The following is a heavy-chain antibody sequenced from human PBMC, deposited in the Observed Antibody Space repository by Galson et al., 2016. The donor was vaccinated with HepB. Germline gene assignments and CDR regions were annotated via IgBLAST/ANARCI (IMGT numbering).Heavy chain of an antibody. V-gene: IGHV2-5*02. J-gene: IGHJ6*02. CDR3: VHSDVRILVAGTWAV. CDR2: IYWDDDK. D-gene: IGHD6-19*01. CDR1: GFSLSTSGVG. Sequence: PALVKPTQTLTLTCTFSGFSLSTSGVGVGWIRQPPGKALEWLALIYWDDDKRYSPSLKSRLTITKDTSKNQVVLTMTNMDPVDTGTYYCVHSDVRILVAGTWAVWGQGTTVTVSS.